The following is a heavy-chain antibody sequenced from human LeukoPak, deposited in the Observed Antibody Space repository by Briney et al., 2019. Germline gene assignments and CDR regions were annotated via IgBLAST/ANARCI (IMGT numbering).Heavy chain of an antibody. D-gene: IGHD2-2*01. CDR1: GFTVTSNH. V-gene: IGHV3-53*01. J-gene: IGHJ4*02. CDR2: IYSGGTT. CDR3: ARDSSSHYYFDY. Sequence: GGSLRLSCVASGFTVTSNHMSWVRQAPGKGLEWVSIIYSGGTTHFADSVKGRFTISRDISMNTVYLQMNSLRAEDTAVYYCARDSSSHYYFDYWDQGTLVTVSS.